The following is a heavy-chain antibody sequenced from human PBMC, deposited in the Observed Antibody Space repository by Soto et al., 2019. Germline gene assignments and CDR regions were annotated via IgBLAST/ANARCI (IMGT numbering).Heavy chain of an antibody. CDR1: GVTFNTYA. V-gene: IGHV1-69*19. Sequence: QVQLVQSGAEMKKPGSSVKVSCQSSGVTFNTYAMNWVRQAHGQGPEWMGDISPMFGTANYAPKFQGRVTMTACESTGTSYTQLSSLTSGDTALYFCAMEVEVHTPAFVYWGQGTLVTVSS. CDR2: ISPMFGTA. D-gene: IGHD3-10*01. J-gene: IGHJ4*02. CDR3: AMEVEVHTPAFVY.